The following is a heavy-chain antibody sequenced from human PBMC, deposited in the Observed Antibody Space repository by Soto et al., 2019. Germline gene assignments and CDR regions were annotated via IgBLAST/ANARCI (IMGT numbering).Heavy chain of an antibody. CDR2: MNPNSGNT. V-gene: IGHV1-8*01. CDR3: VIRVRLAAARQYYFDY. CDR1: GYTFTSYD. Sequence: GASLKVSCKASGYTFTSYDINCVRPATGQRLEWMGWMNPNSGNTGYAQKFQGRDTMTRNTSISTAYMKLSSVRSEDPAVYYCVIRVRLAAARQYYFDYGGQGALVTVS. J-gene: IGHJ4*02. D-gene: IGHD6-13*01.